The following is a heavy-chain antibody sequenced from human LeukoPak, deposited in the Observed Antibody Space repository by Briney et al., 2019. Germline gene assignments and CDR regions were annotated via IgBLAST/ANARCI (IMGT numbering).Heavy chain of an antibody. CDR1: GFTFSGYW. CDR3: AREPGITMVRGVTPQDYYYGMDV. J-gene: IGHJ6*02. V-gene: IGHV3-7*01. D-gene: IGHD3-10*01. Sequence: GGSLRLSCAVSGFTFSGYWMSWVRQAPGKRLEWVANIKQDGSEKYYVDSVKGRFTISRDNAKNSLYLQMNSLRAEDTAVYYCAREPGITMVRGVTPQDYYYGMDVWGQGTTVTVSS. CDR2: IKQDGSEK.